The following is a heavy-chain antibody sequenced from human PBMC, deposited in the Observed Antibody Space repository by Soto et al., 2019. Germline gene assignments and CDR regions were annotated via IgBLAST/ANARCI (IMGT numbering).Heavy chain of an antibody. V-gene: IGHV3-30-3*01. Sequence: QVQLAESGGGVVQPGRSLRLSCAASGFTFSRYAMHWVRQAPGQGLEWVAVTTYDACNKYYADSVKDRFIISRDNSKNTLYLQMDSLRAEDTAVYYCASLTTLDYWGQGTLVTVSS. D-gene: IGHD4-17*01. J-gene: IGHJ4*02. CDR1: GFTFSRYA. CDR3: ASLTTLDY. CDR2: TTYDACNK.